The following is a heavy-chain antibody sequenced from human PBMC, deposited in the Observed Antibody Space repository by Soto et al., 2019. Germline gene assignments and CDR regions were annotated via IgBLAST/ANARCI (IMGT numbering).Heavy chain of an antibody. V-gene: IGHV3-74*01. Sequence: GGSLRRSCAASGFTFSSYWMHWVRQAPGKGLVWVSRINSDGSSTSYADSVKGRFTISRDNAKNTLYLQMNSLRAEDTAVYYCARGGYCSGGSCYSYGAFGIWGQGTIGNVS. D-gene: IGHD2-15*01. CDR1: GFTFSSYW. J-gene: IGHJ3*02. CDR2: INSDGSST. CDR3: ARGGYCSGGSCYSYGAFGI.